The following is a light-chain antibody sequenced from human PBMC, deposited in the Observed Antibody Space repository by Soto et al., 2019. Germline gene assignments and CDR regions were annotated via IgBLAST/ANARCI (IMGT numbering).Light chain of an antibody. CDR2: FGS. Sequence: ESMRAQSPLSVAVGPCGPTHISSSSSQSLLYNYTYNYLDWYVQKPGQSPQLLIYFGSNRAPGDPDRFSGSGSGTEFTLKIHRVEAGEVGTYYCIQTLQAPLTVGGGTKVDIK. J-gene: IGKJ4*01. CDR3: IQTLQAPLT. V-gene: IGKV2-28*01. CDR1: QSLLYNYTYNY.